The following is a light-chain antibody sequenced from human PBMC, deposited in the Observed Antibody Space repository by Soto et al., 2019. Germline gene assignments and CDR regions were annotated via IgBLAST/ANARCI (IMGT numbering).Light chain of an antibody. V-gene: IGLV2-18*02. CDR1: SSDVGTYNR. Sequence: QSALTQPPSVSGSPGQSVTISCTGTSSDVGTYNRVSWYQKSPGTAPKVMIYEVSNRPSGVPDRFSGSKSGNTASLTISGLQAEDEADYYCSSYTSSNTFVFGGGTKLTVL. CDR3: SSYTSSNTFV. J-gene: IGLJ2*01. CDR2: EVS.